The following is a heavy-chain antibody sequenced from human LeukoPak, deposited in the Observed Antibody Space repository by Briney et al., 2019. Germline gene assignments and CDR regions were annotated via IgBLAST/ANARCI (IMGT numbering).Heavy chain of an antibody. D-gene: IGHD6-13*01. J-gene: IGHJ5*02. CDR3: ARDRPSAAAVRNWFDP. CDR1: GGSISSYY. Sequence: SETLSLTCTVSGGSISSYYWSWIRQPAGKGLEWIGRIYFTGSTNYNPSVKSRVTMSKDTSKNQFSLKLSSVTAADTAVYYCARDRPSAAAVRNWFDPWGQGTLVTVSS. CDR2: IYFTGST. V-gene: IGHV4-4*07.